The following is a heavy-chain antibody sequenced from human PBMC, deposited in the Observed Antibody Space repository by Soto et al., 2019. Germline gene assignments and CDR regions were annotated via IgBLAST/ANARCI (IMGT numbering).Heavy chain of an antibody. J-gene: IGHJ4*02. V-gene: IGHV3-30-3*01. D-gene: IGHD2-21*02. CDR2: ISKDGSNK. Sequence: QVHLVESGGGVVQPGRSLRLSCAASGFTFSSYVMHWVRQAPGKGLEWVAVISKDGSNKHYADSVKGRFTISRDNSKNTLYLQMNSLRAEDTAVYYCARSYCGDDCALDYWGQGTLVTV. CDR3: ARSYCGDDCALDY. CDR1: GFTFSSYV.